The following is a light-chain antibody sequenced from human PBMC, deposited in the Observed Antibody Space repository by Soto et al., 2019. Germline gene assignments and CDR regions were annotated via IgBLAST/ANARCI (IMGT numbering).Light chain of an antibody. Sequence: EIVRTQYPGTLSVSPGERGTRSRRASQSVSSSLAWYQQKPGQATRLLIYDTSNRATGIQVRFSGSGSGTDLTINISSLEPEDFAVYYCQQYNKWPLITFGQGTRLEIK. V-gene: IGKV3-11*01. J-gene: IGKJ5*01. CDR3: QQYNKWPLIT. CDR2: DTS. CDR1: QSVSSS.